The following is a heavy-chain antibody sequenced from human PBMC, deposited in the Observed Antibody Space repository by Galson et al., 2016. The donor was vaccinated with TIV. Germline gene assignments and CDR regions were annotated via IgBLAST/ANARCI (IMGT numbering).Heavy chain of an antibody. CDR3: ARDGVINPRVLEY. CDR2: IYYSGTT. J-gene: IGHJ4*01. CDR1: GGSISSYL. Sequence: LSLTCTVSGGSISSYLWSWIRQSPGKGLEWIGHIYYSGTTDYNPSLKSRVSISIDSSKKQFSLRLTSVTAAATAVYYCARDGVINPRVLEYWGQGALVTVSP. D-gene: IGHD3-22*01. V-gene: IGHV4-59*01.